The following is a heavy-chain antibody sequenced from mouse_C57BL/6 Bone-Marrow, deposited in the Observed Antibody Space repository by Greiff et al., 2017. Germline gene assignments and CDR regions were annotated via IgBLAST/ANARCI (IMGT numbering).Heavy chain of an antibody. V-gene: IGHV5-15*01. D-gene: IGHD2-1*01. J-gene: IGHJ2*01. CDR1: GFTFSDYG. CDR3: ARYGNYYFDY. Sequence: EVMLVESGGGLVQPGGSLKLSCAASGFTFSDYGMAWVRQAPRKGPEWVAFLSNLAYSIYYADTVTGRFTISRENAKNTLYLEMSSLRSEDTAMYYCARYGNYYFDYWGQGTTLTVSS. CDR2: LSNLAYSI.